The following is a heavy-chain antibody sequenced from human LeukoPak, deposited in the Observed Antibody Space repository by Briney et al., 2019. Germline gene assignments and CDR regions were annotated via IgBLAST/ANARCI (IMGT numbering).Heavy chain of an antibody. Sequence: LRLSCAASGFAFISYGMHWVRQAPGKGLEWIGEINHSGSTNYNPSLKSRVTISVDTSKNQFSLKLSSVTAADTAVYYCARRGYDILTGYYIWWFDPWGQGTLVTVSS. J-gene: IGHJ5*02. CDR3: ARRGYDILTGYYIWWFDP. V-gene: IGHV4-34*01. CDR1: GFAFISYG. CDR2: INHSGST. D-gene: IGHD3-9*01.